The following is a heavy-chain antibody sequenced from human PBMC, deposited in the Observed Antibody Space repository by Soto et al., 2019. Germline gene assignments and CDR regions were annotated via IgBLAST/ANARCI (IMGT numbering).Heavy chain of an antibody. CDR1: GFTFRTYA. Sequence: EVQLLESGGGLVKPGGSLRLSCAASGFTFRTYAMNWVRQAPGKGLEWVSVITGNGGIIYYADSVRGRFTISRDNSKNTLDLEMNGMRAEDTAVYYCAKDLRPDGRYDLDYWGQGTLVTVSS. CDR2: ITGNGGII. D-gene: IGHD2-15*01. V-gene: IGHV3-23*01. CDR3: AKDLRPDGRYDLDY. J-gene: IGHJ4*02.